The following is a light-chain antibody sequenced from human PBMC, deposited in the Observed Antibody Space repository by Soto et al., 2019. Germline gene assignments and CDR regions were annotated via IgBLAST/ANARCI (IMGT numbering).Light chain of an antibody. CDR3: QSYDTSLIGAV. V-gene: IGLV1-40*01. J-gene: IGLJ2*01. CDR1: SSNIGAGYD. Sequence: QAVVTQPPSVSGAPGQRVTISCTGSSSNIGAGYDVNWYQQLPGTAPKVLIYGNTKRPSGVPDRFSGSKSGTSASLAITGLQAEDEADYYCQSYDTSLIGAVFGGGTKLTVL. CDR2: GNT.